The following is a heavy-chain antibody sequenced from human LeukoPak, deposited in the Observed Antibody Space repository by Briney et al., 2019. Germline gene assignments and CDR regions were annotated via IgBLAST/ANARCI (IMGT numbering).Heavy chain of an antibody. CDR1: GGSISSYY. CDR2: IYYSGST. Sequence: SETLSLTCTVSGGSISSYYWSWIRQPPGKGLEWIGYIYYSGSTNYNPFLKSRVTISVDTSKNQFSLKLSSVTAADTAVYYCARAGNYDSSGYYPFDYWGQGTLVTVSS. D-gene: IGHD3-22*01. CDR3: ARAGNYDSSGYYPFDY. V-gene: IGHV4-59*01. J-gene: IGHJ4*02.